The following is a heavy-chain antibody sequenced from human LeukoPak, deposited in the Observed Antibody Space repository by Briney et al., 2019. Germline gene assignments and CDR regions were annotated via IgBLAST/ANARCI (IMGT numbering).Heavy chain of an antibody. V-gene: IGHV1-69*13. CDR2: IIPIFGTA. Sequence: ASVKVSCKASGGTFSSYAISWVRQAPGQGLEWMGGIIPIFGTANYAQKFQGRVTITADESTSTAYMELSSLRSEDTAVYYCAKDRVAQYNWKDFWGQGTLVTVSS. CDR3: AKDRVAQYNWKDF. J-gene: IGHJ4*02. CDR1: GGTFSSYA. D-gene: IGHD1-20*01.